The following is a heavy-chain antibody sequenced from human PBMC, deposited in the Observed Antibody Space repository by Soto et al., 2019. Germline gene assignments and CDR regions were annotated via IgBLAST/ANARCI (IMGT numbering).Heavy chain of an antibody. CDR3: ARSLATAVADTATNWFDP. D-gene: IGHD6-19*01. Sequence: ASVKVSCKASGYTFTSYGTSWVRQAPGQGLEWMGWISAYNGNTKFAQKFQGRVTLTTDTSTSTGYMELRSLRPDDTAVYYCARSLATAVADTATNWFDPWGQGTLVTVSS. CDR2: ISAYNGNT. CDR1: GYTFTSYG. V-gene: IGHV1-18*01. J-gene: IGHJ5*02.